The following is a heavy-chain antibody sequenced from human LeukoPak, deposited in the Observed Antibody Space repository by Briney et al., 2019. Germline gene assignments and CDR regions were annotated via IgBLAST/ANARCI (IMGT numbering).Heavy chain of an antibody. J-gene: IGHJ4*02. Sequence: GGSLRLSCAASGFSFSTYGMHWLRQAPGKGLEGVAFIRYDATHIPYADSVKGRFTISRDNSKNTLYLQMDSLRAEDTAVYYCSTEEQSSGSLFDYWGQGTLVTVSS. CDR1: GFSFSTYG. V-gene: IGHV3-30*02. CDR2: IRYDATHI. D-gene: IGHD3-22*01. CDR3: STEEQSSGSLFDY.